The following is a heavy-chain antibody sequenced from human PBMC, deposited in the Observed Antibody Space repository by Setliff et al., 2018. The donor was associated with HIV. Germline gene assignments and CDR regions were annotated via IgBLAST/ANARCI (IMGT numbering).Heavy chain of an antibody. CDR2: FDLEDGET. CDR1: GYSVTELS. CDR3: ARSVWAVVVPTDPAVDAFAI. J-gene: IGHJ3*02. Sequence: ASVKVSCKVSGYSVTELSIHWVRQAPGKGLEWMGSFDLEDGETIYAQKFQGRVTITADKSTSTVYLDLRSLTSEDTAMYYCARSVWAVVVPTDPAVDAFAIWGQGTMVTVSS. D-gene: IGHD2-2*01. V-gene: IGHV1-24*01.